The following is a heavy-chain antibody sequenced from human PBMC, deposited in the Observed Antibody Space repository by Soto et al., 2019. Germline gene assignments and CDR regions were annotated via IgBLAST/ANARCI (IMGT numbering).Heavy chain of an antibody. J-gene: IGHJ4*02. CDR1: GYTFTSYG. D-gene: IGHD4-17*01. V-gene: IGHV1-18*01. CDR2: ISAYNGNT. Sequence: ASVKVSCKASGYTFTSYGISWVRQAPGQGLEWMGWISAYNGNTNYAQKLQGRVTMTTDTSTSTAYMELRSLRSDDTAVYYCARDVHGEPSLDSNFDYWGQGTLVTVSS. CDR3: ARDVHGEPSLDSNFDY.